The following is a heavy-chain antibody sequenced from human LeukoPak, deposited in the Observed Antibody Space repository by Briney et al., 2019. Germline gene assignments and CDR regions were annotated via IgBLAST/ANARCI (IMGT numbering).Heavy chain of an antibody. D-gene: IGHD2-2*01. CDR1: GYSITSYW. CDR3: LLKGYCSSTSCYPFDY. Sequence: GESLKISCKGSGYSITSYWISWVRQMPGKGLEWMGRIDPSDSYTNYSPSFQGHVTISADKSISTAYLQWSSLKASDTAMYYCLLKGYCSSTSCYPFDYWGQGTLVTVSS. J-gene: IGHJ4*02. CDR2: IDPSDSYT. V-gene: IGHV5-10-1*01.